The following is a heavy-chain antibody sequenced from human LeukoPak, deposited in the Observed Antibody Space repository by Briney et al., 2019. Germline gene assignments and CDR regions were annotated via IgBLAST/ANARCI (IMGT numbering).Heavy chain of an antibody. J-gene: IGHJ6*03. D-gene: IGHD1-26*01. CDR2: INPNSGGT. CDR1: GYIFTDYY. V-gene: IGHV1-2*02. Sequence: ASVKVSCKASGYIFTDYYMYWVRQAPGQGPEWMGWINPNSGGTNYAQKFQGRVTMTRDTSISTAYMELGRLRSDDTAVYYCARVGSGSYYYYYMDVWGKGTTVTVSS. CDR3: ARVGSGSYYYYYMDV.